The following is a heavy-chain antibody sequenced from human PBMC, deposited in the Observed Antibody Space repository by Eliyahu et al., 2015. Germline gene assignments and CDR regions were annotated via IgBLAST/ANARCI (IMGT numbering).Heavy chain of an antibody. V-gene: IGHV1-8*01. J-gene: IGHJ2*01. CDR2: MSPNSGDT. CDR3: ARGRWGRPWYFDL. Sequence: LQLVQSGAEVKKPGASVKVSCKASGYTFTSYDINWVRQAPGQGLEWMGRMSPNSGDTAYAQQFQGRVTMTRNTPISPVYMELSSLRSEDTAVFYCARGRWGRPWYFDLWGRGTLVTVSS. D-gene: IGHD5-24*01. CDR1: GYTFTSYD.